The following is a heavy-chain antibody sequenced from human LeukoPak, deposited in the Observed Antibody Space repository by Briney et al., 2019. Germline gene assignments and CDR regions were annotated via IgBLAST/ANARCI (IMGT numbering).Heavy chain of an antibody. Sequence: SLGLSFAASGFTFDDYAMHWVRPAPGKGLGWVSGISWNSGRRGYADSVKGRFTISRDNAKNSLYLQMNSLRAEDTALYYCATDMGSLGAKTSAFDIWGQGTMVTVSS. CDR2: ISWNSGRR. CDR1: GFTFDDYA. D-gene: IGHD1-26*01. CDR3: ATDMGSLGAKTSAFDI. J-gene: IGHJ3*02. V-gene: IGHV3-9*01.